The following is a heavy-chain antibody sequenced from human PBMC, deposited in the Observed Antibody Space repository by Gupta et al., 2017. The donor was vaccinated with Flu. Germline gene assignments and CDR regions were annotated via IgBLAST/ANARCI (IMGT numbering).Heavy chain of an antibody. J-gene: IGHJ4*02. Sequence: EVQLVESGGGLVKRGGSLRLSCEVSGFTFNYAWMTWVRQAPGKGLEWVGRIKSETDGATTHYAAPVKGRFSIARDDSKNTVFLQMNNLKMEDTAIYYCALLVPGLSPLEDWGQGTLVTVSS. CDR2: IKSETDGATT. CDR3: ALLVPGLSPLED. D-gene: IGHD6-19*01. V-gene: IGHV3-15*01. CDR1: GFTFNYAW.